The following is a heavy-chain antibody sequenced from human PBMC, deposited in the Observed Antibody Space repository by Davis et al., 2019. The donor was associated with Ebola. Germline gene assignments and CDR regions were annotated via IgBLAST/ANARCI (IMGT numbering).Heavy chain of an antibody. D-gene: IGHD6-13*01. CDR3: ARVDREGVAASTAWYFDL. V-gene: IGHV4-59*01. J-gene: IGHJ2*01. CDR2: IYYSGST. Sequence: MPSETLSLTCTVSGGSISSYYWSWIRQPPGKGLEWIGYIYYSGSTNYNPSLKSRVTISVDTSKNQFSLKLSSVTAADTAGDYCARVDREGVAASTAWYFDLWGRGTLVTVSS. CDR1: GGSISSYY.